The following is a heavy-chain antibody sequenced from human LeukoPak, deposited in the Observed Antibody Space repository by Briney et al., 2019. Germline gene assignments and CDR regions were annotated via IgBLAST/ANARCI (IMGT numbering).Heavy chain of an antibody. CDR3: ERGIPGDY. CDR2: IYHSGST. CDR1: GYSISSGYY. J-gene: IGHJ4*02. V-gene: IGHV4-38-2*02. D-gene: IGHD2-2*01. Sequence: SETLSLTCTVSGYSISSGYYWGWIRQPPGKGLEWIGSIYHSGSTYYNPSLKSRVTISVDTSKNQFSLKLSSVTAADTAVYYCERGIPGDYWGQGTLVTVSS.